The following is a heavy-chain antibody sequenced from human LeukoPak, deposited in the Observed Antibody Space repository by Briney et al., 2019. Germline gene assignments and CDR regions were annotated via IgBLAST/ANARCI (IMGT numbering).Heavy chain of an antibody. J-gene: IGHJ4*02. D-gene: IGHD2-15*01. CDR1: GFTFSDYY. Sequence: GGSLRLSCAASGFTFSDYYMSWIRQAPGKGLEWVSYISSSGSTIYYADSVKGRFTISRDNAKNSLYLQMNSLRAEDTAVYYCASRTCSGGSCYYFDYWGQGTLVTVSS. V-gene: IGHV3-11*04. CDR3: ASRTCSGGSCYYFDY. CDR2: ISSSGSTI.